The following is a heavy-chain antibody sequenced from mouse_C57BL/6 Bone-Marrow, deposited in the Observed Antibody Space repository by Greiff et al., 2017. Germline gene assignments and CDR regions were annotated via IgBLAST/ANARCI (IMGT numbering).Heavy chain of an antibody. Sequence: VQLQESGPELVKPGASVKLSCKASGYAFSSYWMNWVKQRPGKGLEWIGRIYPGDGDTNYNGKFKGKATLTADKSSSTAYMQLSSLTSEDSAVYFSAQFITAVVATLDFWGQGTSVTVSS. CDR3: AQFITAVVATLDF. CDR2: IYPGDGDT. D-gene: IGHD1-1*01. V-gene: IGHV1-82*01. J-gene: IGHJ4*01. CDR1: GYAFSSYW.